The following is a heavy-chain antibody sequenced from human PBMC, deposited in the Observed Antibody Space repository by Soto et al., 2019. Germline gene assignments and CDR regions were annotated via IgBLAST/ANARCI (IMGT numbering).Heavy chain of an antibody. J-gene: IGHJ4*02. CDR3: AKDRAYSIVGTNTAALDY. CDR1: GFIFSSYV. CDR2: ISGSGDGT. V-gene: IGHV3-23*01. D-gene: IGHD1-26*01. Sequence: GGSLRLSCAASGFIFSSYVMSWFRQAPGKWLEWVSAISGSGDGTFYAGSVMGRFTISRDNNKKTLYLQMNSLRAEDTAVYYCAKDRAYSIVGTNTAALDYWGQGTLVTVSS.